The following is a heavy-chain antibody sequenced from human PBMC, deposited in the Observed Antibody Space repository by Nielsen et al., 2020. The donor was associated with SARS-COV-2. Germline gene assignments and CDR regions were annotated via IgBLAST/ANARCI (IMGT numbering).Heavy chain of an antibody. CDR3: ARGVTDVDH. D-gene: IGHD2-21*02. CDR1: GFTFSSYG. Sequence: GESLKISCAASGFTFSSYGMHWVRQAPGKGLEWVAVIWYDGSNKYYADSVKGRFTISRDNSKNTVSLHMNSLRADDTGVYYCARGVTDVDHWGQGTLVIVSS. J-gene: IGHJ5*02. CDR2: IWYDGSNK. V-gene: IGHV3-33*01.